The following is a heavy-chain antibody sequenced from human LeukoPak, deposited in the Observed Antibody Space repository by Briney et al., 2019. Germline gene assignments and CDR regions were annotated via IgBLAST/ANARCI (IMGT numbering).Heavy chain of an antibody. J-gene: IGHJ4*02. CDR1: GFTFSFYG. CDR3: AKDLYNCYGSVSSFNF. D-gene: IGHD3-10*01. Sequence: GGSLRLSCAASGFTFSFYGMHWVRQAPGKGLEWAAFIGYDGGNKYYADSVKGRFTISRDNSKNTLYLQMNSLRAEDTAVYYCAKDLYNCYGSVSSFNFWGQGTLVTVSS. V-gene: IGHV3-30*02. CDR2: IGYDGGNK.